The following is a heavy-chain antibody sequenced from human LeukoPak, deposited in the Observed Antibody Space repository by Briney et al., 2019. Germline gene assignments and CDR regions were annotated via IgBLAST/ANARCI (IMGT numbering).Heavy chain of an antibody. D-gene: IGHD6-13*01. Sequence: ASVKVSCKASGFTFTSYYMHWVRQAPGQGLEWMGIIDPSGGSTSYAQKFQGRVTMTRDTSTSTVYMELSSLRSEDTAVYYCARGRIAAAGAGRYNWFDPWGQGTLVTVSS. CDR3: ARGRIAAAGAGRYNWFDP. CDR2: IDPSGGST. J-gene: IGHJ5*02. CDR1: GFTFTSYY. V-gene: IGHV1-46*01.